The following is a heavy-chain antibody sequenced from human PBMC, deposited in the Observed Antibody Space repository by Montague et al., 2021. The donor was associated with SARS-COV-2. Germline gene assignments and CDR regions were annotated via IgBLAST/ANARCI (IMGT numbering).Heavy chain of an antibody. CDR1: GGSIRYSSYY. D-gene: IGHD2-2*01. J-gene: IGHJ4*02. CDR3: VRGDEYPRIDF. V-gene: IGHV4-39*01. Sequence: SETLSLTCTVSGGSIRYSSYYWGWTRQPPGKGLEWIGSIYYSGSTYYNPPLKSRVTIYVDTSKNQFSLKLSSVTAADTAVYYCVRGDEYPRIDFWGQGILVTVSS. CDR2: IYYSGST.